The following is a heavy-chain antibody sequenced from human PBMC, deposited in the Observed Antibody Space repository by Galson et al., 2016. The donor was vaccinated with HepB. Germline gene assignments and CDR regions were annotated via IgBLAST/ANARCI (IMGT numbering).Heavy chain of an antibody. J-gene: IGHJ6*02. CDR3: RYGMDV. Sequence: SLRLSCAASGFTFSNAWMSWVRQAPGKGLEWVGRIKSNTDGGTTDYAAPVKGRFSISRDDSKNTLYLQMNSLKTEDTAVYYCRYGMDVWGQGTTVTVPS. V-gene: IGHV3-15*01. CDR2: IKSNTDGGTT. CDR1: GFTFSNAW.